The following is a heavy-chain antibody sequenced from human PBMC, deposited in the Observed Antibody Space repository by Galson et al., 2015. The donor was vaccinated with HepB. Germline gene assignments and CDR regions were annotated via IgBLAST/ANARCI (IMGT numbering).Heavy chain of an antibody. D-gene: IGHD3-9*01. Sequence: SLRLSCAASGFTFSSYAMHWVRQAPGKGLEYVSAISSNGGSTDYADSVKGRFTISRDNSKNTLYLQMSSLRAEDTAVYYCVKPLRYFDWLLPSFDYWGQGTLVTVSS. CDR1: GFTFSSYA. CDR2: ISSNGGST. J-gene: IGHJ4*02. V-gene: IGHV3-64D*06. CDR3: VKPLRYFDWLLPSFDY.